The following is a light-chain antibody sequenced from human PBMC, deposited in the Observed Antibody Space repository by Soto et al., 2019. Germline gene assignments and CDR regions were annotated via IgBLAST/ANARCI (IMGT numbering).Light chain of an antibody. V-gene: IGLV2-14*01. CDR1: SSDVGGYNS. CDR2: NVS. J-gene: IGLJ1*01. Sequence: QSALTQPASVSGSPGQSITISCTGTSSDVGGYNSVSWYQQHPGKAPKLMIYNVSNRPSGVSNRFSGSKSGNTASLTISGLQAEDEADYYCSSYTSSSTYVFGTGTKPPS. CDR3: SSYTSSSTYV.